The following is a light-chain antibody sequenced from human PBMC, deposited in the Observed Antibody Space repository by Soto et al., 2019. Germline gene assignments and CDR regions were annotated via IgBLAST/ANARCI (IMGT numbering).Light chain of an antibody. V-gene: IGKV1-5*03. CDR1: QTINNW. CDR3: QQYDDYSST. Sequence: DIQMTQSPSTLSASVGDRVTITCRASQTINNWLAWYQQKPGKAPRLLISEASNLFSGVPSRFSVSGSGTEFTLTISSLQPDDFATYYCQQYDDYSSTFGQGTKLDIK. CDR2: EAS. J-gene: IGKJ2*01.